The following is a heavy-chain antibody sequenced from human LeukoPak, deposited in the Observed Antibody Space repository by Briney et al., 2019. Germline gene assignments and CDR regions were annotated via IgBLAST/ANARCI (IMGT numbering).Heavy chain of an antibody. V-gene: IGHV4-34*01. J-gene: IGHJ4*02. CDR1: GGSFSGYY. Sequence: SETLSLTCAVYGGSFSGYYWSWIRQPPGKGLEWIGEINHSGSTNYNPSLKSRVTISVDTSKNQFSLKLSSVTAADTAVYYCARRDVWWPLYYFDYWGQGTLVTVSS. CDR2: INHSGST. D-gene: IGHD4/OR15-4a*01. CDR3: ARRDVWWPLYYFDY.